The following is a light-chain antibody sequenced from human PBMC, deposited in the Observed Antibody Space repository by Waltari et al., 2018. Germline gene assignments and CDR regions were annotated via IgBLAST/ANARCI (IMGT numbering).Light chain of an antibody. CDR1: SRDVATYKY. Sequence: QSALTQPASVSGSPGQSVTISCTGSSRDVATYKYVSWYQQHPGKVPKLMIYGVSNRPSGVSHRSSGSRSGNTASLTISGLQAEDEADYYCTSYTTSTTWVFGGGTKLTVL. J-gene: IGLJ3*02. CDR3: TSYTTSTTWV. V-gene: IGLV2-14*01. CDR2: GVS.